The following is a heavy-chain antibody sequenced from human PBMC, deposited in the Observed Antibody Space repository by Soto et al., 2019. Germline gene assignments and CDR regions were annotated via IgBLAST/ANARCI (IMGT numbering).Heavy chain of an antibody. CDR3: ARERLQNKLDYYYYYGMDV. Sequence: ASVKVSCKASGYTFTSYGISWVRQAPGQGLEWMGWISAYNGNTNYAQKLQGRVTMTTDTSTSTAYMELRSLRSDDTAVYYCARERLQNKLDYYYYYGMDVWGQGNTVTVSS. D-gene: IGHD5-18*01. J-gene: IGHJ6*02. CDR2: ISAYNGNT. CDR1: GYTFTSYG. V-gene: IGHV1-18*04.